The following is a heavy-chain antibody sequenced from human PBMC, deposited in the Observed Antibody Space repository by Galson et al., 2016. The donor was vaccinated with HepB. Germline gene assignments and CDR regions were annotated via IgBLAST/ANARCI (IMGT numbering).Heavy chain of an antibody. CDR2: IYPGDSHT. CDR3: ARHGHIGSGIYSGSMAV. CDR1: GYSFINFW. Sequence: QSGADVKKPGESLKISCEGFGYSFINFWIGWVRQMPGKGLEWMAIIYPGDSHTKYSPSFEGQVTISADKSISTAYLQWSSLKASDTAVYYCARHGHIGSGIYSGSMAVWGQGTTVTVSS. D-gene: IGHD3-10*01. J-gene: IGHJ6*02. V-gene: IGHV5-51*01.